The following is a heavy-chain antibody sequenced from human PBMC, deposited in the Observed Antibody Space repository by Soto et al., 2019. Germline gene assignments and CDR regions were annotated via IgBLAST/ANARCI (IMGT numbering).Heavy chain of an antibody. Sequence: QVQLVQSGAEVKKPGASVKVSCTGSGYTFRSYDIHWVRQATGQGLEWMGWVNPNTGNTGYAQKFQGRVTTTRDMSKSSVYMEVNSTTSEDTAIYYCARAYGAGSFDFWGQGPLVSVSS. CDR1: GYTFRSYD. V-gene: IGHV1-8*01. J-gene: IGHJ5*01. CDR3: ARAYGAGSFDF. D-gene: IGHD3-10*01. CDR2: VNPNTGNT.